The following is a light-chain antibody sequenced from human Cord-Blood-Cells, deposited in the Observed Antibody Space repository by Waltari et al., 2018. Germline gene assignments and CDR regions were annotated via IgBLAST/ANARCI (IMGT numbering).Light chain of an antibody. CDR2: AAS. V-gene: IGKV1-27*01. J-gene: IGKJ3*01. CDR1: QGISNY. Sequence: DIQMTPSPSSMSASVGAGATITCRASQGISNYLAWYQQKPGKVPKLLIYAASTLQSGVPSRFSGSGSGTDFTLTISSLQPEDVATYYCQKYNSAPFTFGPGTKVDIK. CDR3: QKYNSAPFT.